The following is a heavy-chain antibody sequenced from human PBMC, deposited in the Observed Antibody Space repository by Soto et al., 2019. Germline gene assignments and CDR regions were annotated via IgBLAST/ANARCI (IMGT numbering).Heavy chain of an antibody. V-gene: IGHV4-61*08. Sequence: SSETLSLTCTVSGGSISSGGYYWSWIRQHPGKGLEWIGYIHYSGSTNYNPSLTSRVTISVDTSKNQFSLKLSSVTAADTAVYYCARVNNLAPKRNAFDIWGQGTMVTVSS. D-gene: IGHD1-20*01. CDR1: GGSISSGGYY. CDR2: IHYSGST. CDR3: ARVNNLAPKRNAFDI. J-gene: IGHJ3*02.